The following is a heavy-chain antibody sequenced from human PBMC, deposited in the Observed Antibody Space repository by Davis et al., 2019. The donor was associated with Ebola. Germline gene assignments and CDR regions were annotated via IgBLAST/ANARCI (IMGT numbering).Heavy chain of an antibody. CDR3: ARDRGSSWYNWFDP. CDR2: IYYSGST. J-gene: IGHJ5*02. CDR1: GGSISSDY. D-gene: IGHD6-13*01. Sequence: MPSETLSLTCTVSGGSISSDYWSWIRQPPGKGLEWIGYIYYSGSTNYNPSLKSRVTISVDTSKNQFSLKLSSVTAADTAFYYCARDRGSSWYNWFDPWGQGTLVTVSS. V-gene: IGHV4-59*01.